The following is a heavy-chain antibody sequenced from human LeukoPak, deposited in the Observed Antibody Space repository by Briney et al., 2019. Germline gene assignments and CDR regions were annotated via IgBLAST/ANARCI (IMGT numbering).Heavy chain of an antibody. J-gene: IGHJ3*02. V-gene: IGHV4-39*07. D-gene: IGHD3-10*01. CDR1: GGSISSSSYY. Sequence: SETLSLTCTVSGGSISSSSYYWGWIRQPPGKGLEWIGSIYYSGSTYYNPSLKSRVTISVDTSKNQFSLKLSSVTAADTAVYYCAGGNGSDASIVGKHGSGSYYSGDEYAFDIWGQGTMVTVSS. CDR2: IYYSGST. CDR3: AGGNGSDASIVGKHGSGSYYSGDEYAFDI.